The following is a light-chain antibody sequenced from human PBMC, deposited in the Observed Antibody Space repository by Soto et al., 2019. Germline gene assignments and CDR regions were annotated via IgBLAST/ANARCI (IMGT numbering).Light chain of an antibody. J-gene: IGLJ2*01. V-gene: IGLV1-44*01. CDR3: AVWDDNLKGL. Sequence: QSALTQPPSASGTPGQRVTISCSGSSSNIGSNTVNWYQQVPGTAPKLLIYANDQRPSGVSDRFSGSKSATSASLAISGLQSEDEADYYCAVWDDNLKGLFGGGTKLTVL. CDR2: AND. CDR1: SSNIGSNT.